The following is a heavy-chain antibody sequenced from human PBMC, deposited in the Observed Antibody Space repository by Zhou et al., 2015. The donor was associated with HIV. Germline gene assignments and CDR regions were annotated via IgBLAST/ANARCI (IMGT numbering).Heavy chain of an antibody. D-gene: IGHD3-3*01. V-gene: IGHV1-69*01. Sequence: QVQLLQSGAEVKKPDSSVRVSCKASGGRFSTYAITWVRQAPGQGLEWMGGIIPIFGTANYAQKFQGRVTITADESTSTAYMELSSLRSEDTAVYYCARAGGGVVIIPPDGMDVWGQGTTVTVSS. CDR3: ARAGGGVVIIPPDGMDV. CDR1: GGRFSTYA. J-gene: IGHJ6*02. CDR2: IIPIFGTA.